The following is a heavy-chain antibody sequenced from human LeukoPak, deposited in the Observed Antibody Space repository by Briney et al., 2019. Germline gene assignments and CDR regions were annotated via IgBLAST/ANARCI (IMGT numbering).Heavy chain of an antibody. CDR2: INPDGSQK. J-gene: IGHJ5*02. Sequence: AGGSLRLSCVASGFTFSLYWMTWVRQFPGKGLEWVADINPDGSQKYPVDSVKGRFTISRDNARNAVFLQMNSLRDDDTAVYYCVRQMIRFWFDPWGQGSRVTVSS. CDR3: VRQMIRFWFDP. CDR1: GFTFSLYW. D-gene: IGHD3-16*01. V-gene: IGHV3-7*01.